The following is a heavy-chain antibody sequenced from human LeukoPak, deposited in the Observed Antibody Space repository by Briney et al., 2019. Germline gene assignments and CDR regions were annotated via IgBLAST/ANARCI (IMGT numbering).Heavy chain of an antibody. J-gene: IGHJ6*02. V-gene: IGHV3-30-3*01. CDR2: ISYDGSNE. Sequence: GRSLRLSCAASGFLFNTYAMHWLRQAPGKGLEWVAVISYDGSNESYAGSVKGRFTISRDNSKNTLYLQMISLGADDTAVYYCARDDYGMDVWGLGTAVTVSS. CDR1: GFLFNTYA. CDR3: ARDDYGMDV.